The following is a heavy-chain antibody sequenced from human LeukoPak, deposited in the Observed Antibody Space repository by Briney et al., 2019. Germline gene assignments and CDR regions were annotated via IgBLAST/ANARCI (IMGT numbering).Heavy chain of an antibody. CDR2: ISGSGGST. CDR3: AKERGGYSGMGDAFDI. Sequence: GGSLRLSCAASGFTLRSYAMSWVRQAPGKGLEWVSAISGSGGSTYYADSVKGRFTISRDNSKNTLYVQMNSLRAEDTAVYYCAKERGGYSGMGDAFDIWGQGTKVTVSS. CDR1: GFTLRSYA. J-gene: IGHJ3*02. D-gene: IGHD5-12*01. V-gene: IGHV3-23*01.